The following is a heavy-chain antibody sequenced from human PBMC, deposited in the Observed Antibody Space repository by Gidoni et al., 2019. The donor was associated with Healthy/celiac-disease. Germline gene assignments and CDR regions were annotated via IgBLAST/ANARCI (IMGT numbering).Heavy chain of an antibody. D-gene: IGHD3-3*01. J-gene: IGHJ6*02. CDR1: GFTVSSHY. V-gene: IGHV3-66*01. CDR2: IYSGGST. Sequence: EVQLVESGGGLVQPGGSLRLSCAASGFTVSSHYMSWVRQAPGKGLGWVSVIYSGGSTYYADSVKGRFTISRDNSKNTLYLQMNSLRAEDTAVYYCARDGGYYDFWSGYTAVYYYYYGMDVWGQGTTVTVSS. CDR3: ARDGGYYDFWSGYTAVYYYYYGMDV.